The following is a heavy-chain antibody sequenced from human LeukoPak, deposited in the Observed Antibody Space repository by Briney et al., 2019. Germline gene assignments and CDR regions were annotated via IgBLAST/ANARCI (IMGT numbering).Heavy chain of an antibody. CDR2: IWYDGSNK. CDR1: GFTLRSYG. D-gene: IGHD2-21*02. Sequence: GRSLRLSCAASGFTLRSYGMHWVRQAPGKGLEWVAVIWYDGSNKYYADSVKGRFTISRDNSKNTLYLQMNSLRAEDTAVYYCARVPCGGDCYWVDYWGQGTLVTVSS. CDR3: ARVPCGGDCYWVDY. V-gene: IGHV3-33*01. J-gene: IGHJ4*02.